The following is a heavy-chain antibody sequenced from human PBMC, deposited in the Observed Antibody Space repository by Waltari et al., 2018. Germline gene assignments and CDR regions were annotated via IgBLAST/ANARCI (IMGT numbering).Heavy chain of an antibody. D-gene: IGHD5-18*01. Sequence: VQLVQSGAEVEKPGESLKISCKGSGYSFTSYWIGWVRQRPGKGLGWMGSLLRVDTDTSYSPAFQGQVPISADKSSSHAYLQWISLKASDTAMYYCAGHTRGDSYGGGDYWGQGTLVTVSS. CDR1: GYSFTSYW. J-gene: IGHJ4*02. CDR2: LLRVDTDT. CDR3: AGHTRGDSYGGGDY. V-gene: IGHV5-51*01.